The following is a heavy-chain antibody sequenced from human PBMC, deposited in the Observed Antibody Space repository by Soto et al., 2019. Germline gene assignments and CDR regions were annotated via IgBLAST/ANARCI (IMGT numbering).Heavy chain of an antibody. Sequence: QVQLVQSGAEVKKPGSSVKVSCKTSGGPFNNHAINWVRQAPGQGLEWVGLVIPTLATADYAQKFQGRVTMTADDVTNTASMELSSLRSDDTCVYYCASDYGEIDAFDLWGQGTLVTVSS. CDR3: ASDYGEIDAFDL. D-gene: IGHD4-17*01. J-gene: IGHJ3*01. V-gene: IGHV1-69*01. CDR2: VIPTLATA. CDR1: GGPFNNHA.